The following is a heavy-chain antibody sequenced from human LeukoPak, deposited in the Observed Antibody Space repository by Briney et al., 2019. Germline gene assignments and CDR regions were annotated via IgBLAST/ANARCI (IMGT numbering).Heavy chain of an antibody. Sequence: PSGTLSLTCTVSGGSISSSSYYWGWIRQPPGKGLEWIGSIYYSGSTYYNPSLKSRVTISVDTSKNQFSLKLSSVTAADTAVYYCARAWSYYYYYMDVWGKGTTVTVSS. J-gene: IGHJ6*03. V-gene: IGHV4-39*07. D-gene: IGHD3-3*01. CDR3: ARAWSYYYYYMDV. CDR1: GGSISSSSYY. CDR2: IYYSGST.